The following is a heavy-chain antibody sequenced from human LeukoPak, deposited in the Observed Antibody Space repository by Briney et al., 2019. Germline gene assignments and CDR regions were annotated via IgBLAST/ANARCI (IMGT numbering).Heavy chain of an antibody. Sequence: SETLSLTCTVSGGSISSGSYYWSWIRQPAGKGLEWIGRIYTSGSTNYNPSLKSRVTMSVDTSKNQFSLKLSSVTAADTAVYYCARSKTGYSSSWYDGGFDPWGQGTLVTVSS. D-gene: IGHD6-13*01. J-gene: IGHJ5*02. V-gene: IGHV4-61*02. CDR3: ARSKTGYSSSWYDGGFDP. CDR1: GGSISSGSYY. CDR2: IYTSGST.